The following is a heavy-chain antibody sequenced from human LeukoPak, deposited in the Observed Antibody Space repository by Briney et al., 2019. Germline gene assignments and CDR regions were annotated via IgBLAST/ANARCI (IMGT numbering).Heavy chain of an antibody. V-gene: IGHV7-4-1*02. CDR1: GYTFTSYA. Sequence: ASVKVSCKASGYTFTSYAMNWVRQAPGQGLEWMGWINTNTGNPTYAQGFTGRFVFSLDTSVSTAYLQISSLKAEDTAVYYCAREESGSGWYYPDYWGQGTLVTVSS. CDR3: AREESGSGWYYPDY. CDR2: INTNTGNP. J-gene: IGHJ4*02. D-gene: IGHD6-19*01.